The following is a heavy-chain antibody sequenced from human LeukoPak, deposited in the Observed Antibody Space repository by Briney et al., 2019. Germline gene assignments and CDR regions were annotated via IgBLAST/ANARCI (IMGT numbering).Heavy chain of an antibody. CDR2: INSDGSST. Sequence: GGSLRLSCAASGFTFSSYWMHWVRQAPGKGLVWVSRINSDGSSTSYADSVKGRFTISRDNAKNTLYLQMNSLRAEDTAVYYCASEPPSVWFGELRWGQGTLVTVSS. V-gene: IGHV3-74*01. D-gene: IGHD3-10*01. CDR1: GFTFSSYW. J-gene: IGHJ4*02. CDR3: ASEPPSVWFGELR.